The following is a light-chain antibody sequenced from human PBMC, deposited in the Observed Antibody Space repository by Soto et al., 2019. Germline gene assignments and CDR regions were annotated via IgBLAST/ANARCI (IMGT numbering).Light chain of an antibody. CDR1: SNDVGGYNY. CDR3: CSYAGGSTWV. V-gene: IGLV2-11*01. CDR2: DVN. Sequence: QSVLTQPRSVSGSPGQSVTISCTGTSNDVGGYNYVSWYQQHPGKAPKLLISDVNKRPSGVPDRFSGSKSGNTASLIISGLQAEDEADYYCCSYAGGSTWVFGGGTKLTVL. J-gene: IGLJ3*02.